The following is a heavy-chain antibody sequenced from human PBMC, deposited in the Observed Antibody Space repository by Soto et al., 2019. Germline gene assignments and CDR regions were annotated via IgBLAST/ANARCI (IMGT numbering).Heavy chain of an antibody. CDR2: IDTTGET. Sequence: GGSLRLSCAASGFIFHSYAMHWVRQATGKRLEWVSGIDTTGETYYQGSVRGRFTISREDDENSLFLQMNSLRAGDTAVYYCARVIFGDDFAMDVWGQGTTVTVSS. CDR3: ARVIFGDDFAMDV. J-gene: IGHJ6*02. CDR1: GFIFHSYA. V-gene: IGHV3-13*01. D-gene: IGHD3-3*01.